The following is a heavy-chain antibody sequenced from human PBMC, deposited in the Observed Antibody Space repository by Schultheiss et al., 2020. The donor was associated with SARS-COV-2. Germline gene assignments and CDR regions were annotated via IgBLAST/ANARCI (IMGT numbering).Heavy chain of an antibody. Sequence: SETLSLTCTVSGGSIYNYYWSWIRQPPGKGLEWIGYISYSGSTNYNPSLKSRVTVSVDTSKNQFSLKLRSVTPADTAVYFCASGVYRFLEWQERDYWGQGTLVTVSS. D-gene: IGHD3-3*01. J-gene: IGHJ4*02. V-gene: IGHV4-59*01. CDR3: ASGVYRFLEWQERDY. CDR2: ISYSGST. CDR1: GGSIYNYY.